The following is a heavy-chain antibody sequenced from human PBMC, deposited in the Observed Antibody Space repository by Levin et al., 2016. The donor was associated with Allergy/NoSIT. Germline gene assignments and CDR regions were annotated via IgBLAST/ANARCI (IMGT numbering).Heavy chain of an antibody. V-gene: IGHV3-30*03. Sequence: GGSLRLSCTASGFTFSDYGMHWVRQAPGKGLEWVAVISYNGKNKYYGDSVKGRFTISRDNAKNTLYLQMNSLRAEDTALYYCARVASGSWNWFDPWGQGTLVTVSS. CDR1: GFTFSDYG. CDR3: ARVASGSWNWFDP. J-gene: IGHJ5*02. D-gene: IGHD3-10*01. CDR2: ISYNGKNK.